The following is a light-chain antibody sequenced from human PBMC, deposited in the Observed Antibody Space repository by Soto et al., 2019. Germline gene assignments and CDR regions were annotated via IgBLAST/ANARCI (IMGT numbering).Light chain of an antibody. V-gene: IGLV1-40*01. CDR3: QSYDSSLSGYVV. Sequence: QSVLTQPPSVSGAPGQRVTISCTGSSSNIGAGYDVHWYQQLPGPAPKLLIYGNSNRPSGVPDRFSGSKSGTSASLAITGLQAEDEADYYCQSYDSSLSGYVVFGGGTKLT. CDR2: GNS. CDR1: SSNIGAGYD. J-gene: IGLJ2*01.